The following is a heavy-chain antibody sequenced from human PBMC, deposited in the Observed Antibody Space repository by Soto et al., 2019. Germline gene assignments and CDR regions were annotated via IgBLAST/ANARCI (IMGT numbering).Heavy chain of an antibody. CDR2: INHSGST. CDR1: GGSFGGYY. D-gene: IGHD3-10*01. CDR3: ARGRYYYGSGSYYPYYYYYYMDV. V-gene: IGHV4-34*01. Sequence: SETLSLTCAVYGGSFGGYYWSWIRQPPGKGLEWIGEINHSGSTNYNPSLKSRVTISVDTSKNQFSLKLSSVTAADTAVYYCARGRYYYGSGSYYPYYYYYYMDVWGKGTTVTVSS. J-gene: IGHJ6*03.